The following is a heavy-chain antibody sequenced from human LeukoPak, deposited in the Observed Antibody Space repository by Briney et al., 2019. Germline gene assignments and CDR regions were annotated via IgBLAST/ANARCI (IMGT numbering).Heavy chain of an antibody. CDR2: TSSSSSYI. D-gene: IGHD3-3*02. CDR3: ARDLIYSWFDP. CDR1: GFTFSSYS. J-gene: IGHJ5*02. Sequence: GGSLRLSCAASGFTFSSYSMNWVRQAPGKGLEWVSSTSSSSSYIYYADSVKGRFTISRDNAKNSLYLQMNSLRAEDTAVYYCARDLIYSWFDPWGQGTLVTVSS. V-gene: IGHV3-21*01.